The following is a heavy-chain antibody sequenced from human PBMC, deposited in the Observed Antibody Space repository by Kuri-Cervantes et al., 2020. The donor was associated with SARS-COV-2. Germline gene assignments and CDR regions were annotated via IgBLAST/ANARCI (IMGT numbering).Heavy chain of an antibody. CDR2: INPSGGST. CDR3: ARDPGTMVRGAFDY. D-gene: IGHD3-10*01. V-gene: IGHV1-46*03. J-gene: IGHJ4*02. CDR1: GYTFTSQY. Sequence: ASVKVSCKASGYTFTSQYLHWVRQAPGQGLEWMGIINPSGGSTSYAQKFQGRVTMTGDTSTSTVYMELSSLRSEDTAVYYCARDPGTMVRGAFDYWGQGTLVTVSS.